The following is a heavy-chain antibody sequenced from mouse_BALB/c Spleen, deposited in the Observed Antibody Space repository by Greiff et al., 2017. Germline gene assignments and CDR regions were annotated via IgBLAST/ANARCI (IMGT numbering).Heavy chain of an antibody. V-gene: IGHV1-9*01. CDR3: ARDLLPYYAMDY. CDR2: ILPGSGST. CDR1: GYTFSSYW. D-gene: IGHD2-1*01. J-gene: IGHJ4*01. Sequence: VQLQQSGAELMKPGASVKISCKATGYTFSSYWIEWVKQRPGHGLEWIGEILPGSGSTNYNEKFKGKATFTADTSSSTAYMQLSSLASEDSAVYYCARDLLPYYAMDYWGQGTSVTVSS.